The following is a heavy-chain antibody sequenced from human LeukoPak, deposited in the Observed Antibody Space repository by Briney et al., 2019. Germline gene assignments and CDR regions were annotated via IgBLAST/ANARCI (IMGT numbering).Heavy chain of an antibody. V-gene: IGHV4-30-4*07. Sequence: SQTLSLTCAVSGGSISSGGYSWSWIRQPPGKGLEWIGYIYCSGSTYYNPSLKSRVTISVDTSKNQFSLKLSSVTAADTAVYYCARASRITMIVVEFDAFDIWGQGTMVTVSS. J-gene: IGHJ3*02. CDR3: ARASRITMIVVEFDAFDI. CDR2: IYCSGST. CDR1: GGSISSGGYS. D-gene: IGHD3-22*01.